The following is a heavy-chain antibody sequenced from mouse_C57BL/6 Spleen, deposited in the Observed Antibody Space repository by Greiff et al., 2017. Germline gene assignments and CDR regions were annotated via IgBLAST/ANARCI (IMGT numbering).Heavy chain of an antibody. CDR2: IDPSDSYT. Sequence: VQLQQSGAELVMPGASVKLSCKASGYTFTSYWMHWVKQRPGQGLEWIGEIDPSDSYTNYNQKFKGKSTLTVDKSSSTAYMQLSSLTSEDSAVYYCARSDGYLSYAMDYWGQGTSVTVSS. CDR1: GYTFTSYW. V-gene: IGHV1-69*01. D-gene: IGHD2-3*01. CDR3: ARSDGYLSYAMDY. J-gene: IGHJ4*01.